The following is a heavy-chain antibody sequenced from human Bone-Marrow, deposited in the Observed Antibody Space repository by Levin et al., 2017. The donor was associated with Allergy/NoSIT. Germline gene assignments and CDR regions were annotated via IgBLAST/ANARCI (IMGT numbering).Heavy chain of an antibody. CDR3: ARARDGYYGSGSFDF. CDR2: IIPAFGST. J-gene: IGHJ4*02. V-gene: IGHV1-69*01. CDR1: GGRFSNYA. Sequence: KISCKASGGRFSNYAISWVRQAPGRGLEWMGGIIPAFGSTNYAQKFQGRVTIIADESTSTAYMELRSLKSEDTAVYYCARARDGYYGSGSFDFWGQGTLLTVSS. D-gene: IGHD3-10*01.